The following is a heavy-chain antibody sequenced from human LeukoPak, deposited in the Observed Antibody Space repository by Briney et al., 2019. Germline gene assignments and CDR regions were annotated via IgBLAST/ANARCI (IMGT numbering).Heavy chain of an antibody. J-gene: IGHJ6*03. V-gene: IGHV4-59*01. CDR3: ARFYGSGSLNYYYYYYMDV. D-gene: IGHD3-10*01. CDR1: GGSISSYY. CDR2: IYYSGST. Sequence: KPSETLSLTCPVSGGSISSYYWSWIRQPPGKGLEWIGYIYYSGSTNYNPSLKSRVTISVDTSKNQFSLKLSSVTAADTAVYYCARFYGSGSLNYYYYYYMDVWGKGTTVTVSS.